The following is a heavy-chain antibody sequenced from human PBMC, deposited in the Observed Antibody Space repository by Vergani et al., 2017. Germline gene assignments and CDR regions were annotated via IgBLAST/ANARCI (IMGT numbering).Heavy chain of an antibody. Sequence: VQLVESGGGLVQPGGSLRLSCAASGFTFSSYSMNWVRQAPGKGLEWVAVISYDGSNKYYADSVKGRFTISRDNSKYTLYLQMNGLRAAYTAVYYGSKDDGSYVFGDWGQGTLVTVSS. D-gene: IGHD2-15*01. CDR3: SKDDGSYVFGD. J-gene: IGHJ4*02. V-gene: IGHV3-30*18. CDR2: ISYDGSNK. CDR1: GFTFSSYS.